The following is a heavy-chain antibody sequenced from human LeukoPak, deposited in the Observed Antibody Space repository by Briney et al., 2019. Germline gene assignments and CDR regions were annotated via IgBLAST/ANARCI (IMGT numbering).Heavy chain of an antibody. D-gene: IGHD3/OR15-3a*01. CDR2: MRRGGNLE. V-gene: IGHV3-30*02. J-gene: IGHJ4*02. Sequence: GGSLKLSCAVSGVSLRFSGMHWVRQAPGKGLEWVAFMRRGGNLETYTDSVKGRFTISIDESQNALFLEMKSLRPDDTATYYCAKYWTWGIDYWGQGAPDTVSS. CDR3: AKYWTWGIDY. CDR1: GVSLRFSG.